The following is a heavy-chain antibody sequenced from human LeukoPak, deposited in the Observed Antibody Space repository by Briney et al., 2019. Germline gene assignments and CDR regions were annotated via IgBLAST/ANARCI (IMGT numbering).Heavy chain of an antibody. V-gene: IGHV3-23*01. J-gene: IGHJ4*02. CDR1: GFTFSTYA. CDR3: AKRRSSSSWLRDFDY. CDR2: ISGGGDTT. Sequence: GGSLRLSCAASGFTFSTYAMSWVRQAPGKGLEWVSVISGGGDTTFYADSVKGRFTISRDNSKNTLYLQMNTLTAEDTAVYYCAKRRSSSSWLRDFDYWGQGTLVTVSS. D-gene: IGHD6-13*01.